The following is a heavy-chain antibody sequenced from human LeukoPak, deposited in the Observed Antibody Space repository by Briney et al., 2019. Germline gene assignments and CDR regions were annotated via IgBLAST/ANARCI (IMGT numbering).Heavy chain of an antibody. D-gene: IGHD2-15*01. CDR3: ARDRPLGYCSGGSCYDAFDI. V-gene: IGHV1-69*04. Sequence: GASVKVSCKASGGTFSSYAISWVRQAPGQGLEWMGRIIPILGIAKYAQKFQGRVTITADKSTSTAYMELSSLRSEDTAVYYCARDRPLGYCSGGSCYDAFDIWGQGTMVTVSS. CDR2: IIPILGIA. J-gene: IGHJ3*02. CDR1: GGTFSSYA.